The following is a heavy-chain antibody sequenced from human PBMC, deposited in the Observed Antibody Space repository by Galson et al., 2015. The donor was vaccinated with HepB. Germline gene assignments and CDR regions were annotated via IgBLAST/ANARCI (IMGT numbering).Heavy chain of an antibody. CDR2: ISAYNGNT. CDR1: GYTFTSYG. D-gene: IGHD6-19*01. CDR3: ARSYSSGWGPFGWFDP. J-gene: IGHJ5*02. Sequence: SVKVSCKASGYTFTSYGISWVRQAPGQGLEWMGWISAYNGNTNYAQKLQGRVTMTTDTSTSTAYMELRSLRSDDTAVYYCARSYSSGWGPFGWFDPWGQGTLVTVSS. V-gene: IGHV1-18*04.